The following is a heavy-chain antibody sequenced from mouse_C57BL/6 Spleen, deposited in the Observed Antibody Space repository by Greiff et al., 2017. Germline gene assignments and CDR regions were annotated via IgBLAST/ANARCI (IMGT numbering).Heavy chain of an antibody. V-gene: IGHV5-4*01. Sequence: EVQLVESGGGLVKPGGSLKLSCAASGFTFSSYAMSWVRQTPEKRLEWVATISDGGSYTYYTDNVQGRFTISRDNAKNNLYLQMSHLKAEDTAMYYCARGGGYGSSLDYWGQGTTLTVSS. CDR2: ISDGGSYT. CDR1: GFTFSSYA. CDR3: ARGGGYGSSLDY. J-gene: IGHJ2*01. D-gene: IGHD1-1*01.